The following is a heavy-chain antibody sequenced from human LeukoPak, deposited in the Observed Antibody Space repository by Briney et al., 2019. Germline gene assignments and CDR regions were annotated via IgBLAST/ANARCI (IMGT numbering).Heavy chain of an antibody. CDR1: GGSFSGYY. D-gene: IGHD4-23*01. J-gene: IGHJ4*02. CDR2: INHSGST. CDR3: ATSMGGTTVGGTFDY. V-gene: IGHV4-34*01. Sequence: SETLSLTCAVYGGSFSGYYWGWIRQPPGKGLEWIGEINHSGSTNYNPSLKSRVTISVDTSKNQFSLKLSSVTAADTAVYYCATSMGGTTVGGTFDYWGQGTLVTVSS.